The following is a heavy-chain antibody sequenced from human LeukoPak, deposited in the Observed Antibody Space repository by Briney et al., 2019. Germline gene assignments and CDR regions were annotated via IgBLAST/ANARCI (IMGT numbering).Heavy chain of an antibody. D-gene: IGHD1-26*01. Sequence: SGGSLRLSCAASGFAFSDYYMSWIRQAPGKGLEWVSYISSSGSTIYYADSVKGRFTISRDNPKNTLYLQMNSLRAEDTAVYYCARGGSYLSAFDIWGQGTMVTVSS. V-gene: IGHV3-11*01. CDR1: GFAFSDYY. CDR2: ISSSGSTI. J-gene: IGHJ3*02. CDR3: ARGGSYLSAFDI.